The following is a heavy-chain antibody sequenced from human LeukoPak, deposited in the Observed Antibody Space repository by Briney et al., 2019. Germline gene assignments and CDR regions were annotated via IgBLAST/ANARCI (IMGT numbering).Heavy chain of an antibody. CDR3: ARGPYIAAAGIGY. CDR2: ISSSGSTI. Sequence: PGGSLRLSCTASGFIFSSYWMHWVRQAPGKGLEWVSYISSSGSTIYYADSVKGRFTISRDNDKNSLYLQMNRLRAEDTAVYYCARGPYIAAAGIGYWGQGTLVTVSS. D-gene: IGHD6-13*01. V-gene: IGHV3-48*04. CDR1: GFIFSSYW. J-gene: IGHJ4*02.